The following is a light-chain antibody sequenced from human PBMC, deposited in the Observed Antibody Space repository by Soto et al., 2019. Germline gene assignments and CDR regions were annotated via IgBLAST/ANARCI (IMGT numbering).Light chain of an antibody. Sequence: DIQMTQSPSSLSPAAGDRVTITCRASQNINTFLNWYQQKPGRAPNLLIYAASSLESGVPSRFSGGGSGTEFTPTIDSLQPEDAATYYCQQSYNTPTFGQGTKVEVK. V-gene: IGKV1-39*01. CDR3: QQSYNTPT. J-gene: IGKJ1*01. CDR1: QNINTF. CDR2: AAS.